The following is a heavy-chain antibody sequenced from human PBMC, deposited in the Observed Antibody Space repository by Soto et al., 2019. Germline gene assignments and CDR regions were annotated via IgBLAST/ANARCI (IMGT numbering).Heavy chain of an antibody. Sequence: GASVKVSCKASGGTFGSYAISWVRQAPGQGLEWMGGIIPIFGTANYAQKFQGRVTITADESTSTAYMELSSLRSEDTAVYYCARERFDRAVAGTNFDYWGQGTLVTVSS. CDR3: ARERFDRAVAGTNFDY. J-gene: IGHJ4*02. CDR2: IIPIFGTA. CDR1: GGTFGSYA. D-gene: IGHD6-19*01. V-gene: IGHV1-69*13.